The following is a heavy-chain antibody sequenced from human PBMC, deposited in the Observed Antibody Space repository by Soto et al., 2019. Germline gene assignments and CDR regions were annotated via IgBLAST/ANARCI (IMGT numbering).Heavy chain of an antibody. D-gene: IGHD3-10*01. V-gene: IGHV3-72*01. J-gene: IGHJ4*02. Sequence: PGGSLRLSCAASGFTFSDHYMAWVRQAPGKGLEWVGRTRNKANSYTTEYAASVKGRFTISRDDSKNSLYLQMNSLKTEDTAVYYCARVGADLFYYFDYWGQGTLVTVSS. CDR3: ARVGADLFYYFDY. CDR2: TRNKANSYTT. CDR1: GFTFSDHY.